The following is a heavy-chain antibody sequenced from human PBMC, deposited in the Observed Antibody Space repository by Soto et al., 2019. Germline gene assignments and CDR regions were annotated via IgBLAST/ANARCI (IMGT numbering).Heavy chain of an antibody. CDR3: ATTSGGKIGDALDL. CDR2: ISESGGSA. CDR1: GFTFSVYA. Sequence: GGSLRLSCAASGFTFSVYAMSWVRQVPGKGLEWVSTISESGGSAYYADSVKGRFTISRDNSKNTLYLQMNSLRAEDTAVYYCATTSGGKIGDALDLWGQGTMVTVSS. J-gene: IGHJ3*01. V-gene: IGHV3-23*01. D-gene: IGHD2-15*01.